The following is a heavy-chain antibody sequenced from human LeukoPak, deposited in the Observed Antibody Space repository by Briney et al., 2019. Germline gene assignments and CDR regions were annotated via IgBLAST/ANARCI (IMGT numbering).Heavy chain of an antibody. CDR1: GFTFSNAW. CDR2: IKSKTDGGTT. J-gene: IGHJ4*02. V-gene: IGHV3-15*01. CDR3: ARVSRTTVTTLDY. D-gene: IGHD4-17*01. Sequence: GGSLRLSCAASGFTFSNAWMSWVRQAPGKGLEWVGRIKSKTDGGTTDYAAPVKGRFTISRDNAKNSLYLQMNSLRVEDTAVYYCARVSRTTVTTLDYWGQGTLVTVSS.